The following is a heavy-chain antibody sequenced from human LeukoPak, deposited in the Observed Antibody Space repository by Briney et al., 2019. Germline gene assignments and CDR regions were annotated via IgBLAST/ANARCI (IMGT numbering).Heavy chain of an antibody. Sequence: PGGSLRLSCAASGFTFNKYWMSWVRQTPGKGLEWVANKNQDGSAKYYVDSVKGRFTISRDNAENSLCLQMNSLRAEDTAVYYCARDAWGYSYGYTFDYWGQGTLVTVSS. CDR1: GFTFNKYW. CDR3: ARDAWGYSYGYTFDY. J-gene: IGHJ4*02. D-gene: IGHD5-18*01. CDR2: KNQDGSAK. V-gene: IGHV3-7*03.